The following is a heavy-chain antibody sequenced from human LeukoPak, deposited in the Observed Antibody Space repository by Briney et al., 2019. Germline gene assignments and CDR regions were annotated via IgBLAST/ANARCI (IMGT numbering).Heavy chain of an antibody. CDR3: ARDRDVVVPGSNWFDP. J-gene: IGHJ5*02. D-gene: IGHD2-2*01. Sequence: PGGSLRLSCAASRFTFSNYVMHWVRQAPGKGLEWVSYISSSSSTIYYADSVKGRFTISRDNAKNSLYLQMNSLRAEDTAVYYCARDRDVVVPGSNWFDPWGQGTLVTVSS. V-gene: IGHV3-48*01. CDR2: ISSSSSTI. CDR1: RFTFSNYV.